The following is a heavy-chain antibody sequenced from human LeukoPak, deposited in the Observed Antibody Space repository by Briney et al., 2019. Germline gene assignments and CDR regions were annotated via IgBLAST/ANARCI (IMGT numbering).Heavy chain of an antibody. CDR1: GYNFTNYW. J-gene: IGHJ4*02. D-gene: IGHD5-12*01. CDR3: ARWSGYAYFDY. V-gene: IGHV5-51*01. CDR2: IYPGDSDT. Sequence: GESLKISCKSSGYNFTNYWIGWVRQMPGKGLEWMGIIYPGDSDTRYSPSFQGQVTISADKSITTAYLQWSSLKASDTAMYYCARWSGYAYFDYWGQGTLVTVSS.